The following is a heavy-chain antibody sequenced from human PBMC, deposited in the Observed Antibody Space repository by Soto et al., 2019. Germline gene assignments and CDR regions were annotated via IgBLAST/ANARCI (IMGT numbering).Heavy chain of an antibody. J-gene: IGHJ4*02. V-gene: IGHV4-31*03. Sequence: PXETLSLTSSVSGGSISTVCHYWTWIRQPPGKGLEWIGSIYHTGSTYYSKSLRSRLTMSVDTSKSQFSLRLSSVTAADTAVYYCARATGTLRSRNCDYWGQGSLVTVSS. CDR2: IYHTGST. CDR3: ARATGTLRSRNCDY. CDR1: GGSISTVCHY. D-gene: IGHD1-1*01.